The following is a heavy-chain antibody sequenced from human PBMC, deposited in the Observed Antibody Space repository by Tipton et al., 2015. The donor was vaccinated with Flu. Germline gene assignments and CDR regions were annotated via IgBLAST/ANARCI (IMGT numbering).Heavy chain of an antibody. CDR1: GYTFTNFG. V-gene: IGHV1-18*01. D-gene: IGHD1-26*01. CDR2: ISGYNGDT. CDR3: ARDRGSYNIHLEYHYYYGIDV. J-gene: IGHJ6*02. Sequence: QVQLVQSGVEVKKPGASVKVSCKASGYTFTNFGITWVRQAPGQELEWMGWISGYNGDTNYAEKLQGRVTMTTDASTHTAYMELRSLKSDDTAMYYCARDRGSYNIHLEYHYYYGIDVWGQGTTVTVSS.